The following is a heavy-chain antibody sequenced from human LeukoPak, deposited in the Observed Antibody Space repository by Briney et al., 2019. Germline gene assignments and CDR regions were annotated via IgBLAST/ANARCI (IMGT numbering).Heavy chain of an antibody. D-gene: IGHD6-13*01. CDR1: GASIGSFY. CDR2: LYNGGDT. V-gene: IGHV4-4*07. J-gene: IGHJ3*02. CDR3: ARGVEASGVGFYAFDI. Sequence: SETLSLTCTVSGASIGSFYWVWIRQPAGKGLEWIGRLYNGGDTNYSPSLRSRVTMPVDTSKNQFSLKLKPVTAADTAVYYCARGVEASGVGFYAFDIWGQGTMVTVSS.